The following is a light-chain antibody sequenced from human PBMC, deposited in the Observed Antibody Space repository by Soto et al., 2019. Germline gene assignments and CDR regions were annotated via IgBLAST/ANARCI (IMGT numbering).Light chain of an antibody. J-gene: IGLJ3*02. CDR2: AVN. Sequence: QSALTQPASVSGSPGQSITISCTGTSSDGGGYNFVSWYQQHPGKPPKLIIYAVNNRPSGVSDRFSASKSGNTASLTISGLQAEDEADYYCSSYTVSTTLVLFGGGTKVTVL. CDR3: SSYTVSTTLVL. CDR1: SSDGGGYNF. V-gene: IGLV2-14*01.